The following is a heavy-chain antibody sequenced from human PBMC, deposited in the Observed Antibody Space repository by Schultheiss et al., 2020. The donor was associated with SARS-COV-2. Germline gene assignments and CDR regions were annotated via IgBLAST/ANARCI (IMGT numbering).Heavy chain of an antibody. Sequence: GGSLRLSCAASGFTFSSYWMHWVRQAPGKGLVWVSAFSGSGGSTYYADSVKGRFTISRDNAKNSLYLQMNSLRAEDTAVYYCARGTRYYYYYMDVWGKGTTVTVSS. CDR1: GFTFSSYW. CDR2: FSGSGGST. CDR3: ARGTRYYYYYMDV. V-gene: IGHV3-21*01. J-gene: IGHJ6*03.